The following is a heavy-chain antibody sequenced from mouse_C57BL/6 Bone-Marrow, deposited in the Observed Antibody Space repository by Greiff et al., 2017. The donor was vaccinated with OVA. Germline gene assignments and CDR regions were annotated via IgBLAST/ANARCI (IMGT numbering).Heavy chain of an antibody. CDR2: INPSSGYT. Sequence: QVQLQQSGAKLARPGASVKMSCKASGYTFTSYTVHWVKQRPGQGLEWIGYINPSSGYTKYNQKFKDKATLTADKSSSTAYMQLSSLTSEDSAVYYCARSPSYYGSSYFDYWGQGTTLTVSS. CDR1: GYTFTSYT. V-gene: IGHV1-4*01. J-gene: IGHJ2*01. CDR3: ARSPSYYGSSYFDY. D-gene: IGHD1-1*01.